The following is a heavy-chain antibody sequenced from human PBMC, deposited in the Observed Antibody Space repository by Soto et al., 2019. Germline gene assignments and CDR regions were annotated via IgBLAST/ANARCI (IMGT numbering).Heavy chain of an antibody. Sequence: SETLSLTCTISGGSISVYYWSWIRQSPRQGLEWIGYVYDNGRPYYSPSLKSRVTISADTSKNQTSLKLTSATAADTAVYYWARGVGSSPPRYWGRGTLVTAPQ. D-gene: IGHD3-9*01. CDR2: VYDNGRP. CDR3: ARGVGSSPPRY. J-gene: IGHJ4*02. V-gene: IGHV4-59*01. CDR1: GGSISVYY.